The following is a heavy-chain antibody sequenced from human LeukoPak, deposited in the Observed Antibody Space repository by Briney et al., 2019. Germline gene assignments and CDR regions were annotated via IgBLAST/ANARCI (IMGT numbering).Heavy chain of an antibody. Sequence: PSETLSLTCTVSGGSISSDTNYWGWIRQPPGKVVEWIGSIHYSGTPYYNPSLKSRITISVDTSKNQFSLKLNSVTAADAAVYYCARRGFGYILDYWGQGTLVTVSS. CDR2: IHYSGTP. J-gene: IGHJ4*02. V-gene: IGHV4-39*01. CDR1: GGSISSDTNY. D-gene: IGHD1-1*01. CDR3: ARRGFGYILDY.